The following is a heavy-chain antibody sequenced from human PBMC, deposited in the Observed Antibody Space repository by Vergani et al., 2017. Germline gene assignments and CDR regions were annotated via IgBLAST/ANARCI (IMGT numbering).Heavy chain of an antibody. CDR3: ARDSAVITMVRGVIGWFDP. Sequence: QVQLVQSGAEVKKPGASVQVSCKASGYTFTSYYMHWFRQAPGQGLEWMGIINPSGGSTSYAQKFQGRVTMTRDTSTSTVYMELSSLRSEDTAVYYCARDSAVITMVRGVIGWFDPWGQGTLVTVSS. V-gene: IGHV1-46*03. CDR2: INPSGGST. D-gene: IGHD3-10*01. J-gene: IGHJ5*02. CDR1: GYTFTSYY.